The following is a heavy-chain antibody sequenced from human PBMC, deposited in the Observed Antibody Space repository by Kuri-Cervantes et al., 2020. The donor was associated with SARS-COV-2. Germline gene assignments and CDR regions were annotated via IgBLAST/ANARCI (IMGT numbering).Heavy chain of an antibody. CDR2: ISSSSYI. Sequence: GGSLRLSCAASGFTFSSYSMNWVRQAPGKGLEWVSSISSSSYIYYADSVKGRFTISRDNAKNSLYLQMNSLRAEDTAVYYCARDYGSYRTVAFDYWGQGTLVTVSS. CDR1: GFTFSSYS. CDR3: ARDYGSYRTVAFDY. D-gene: IGHD1-26*01. J-gene: IGHJ4*02. V-gene: IGHV3-21*01.